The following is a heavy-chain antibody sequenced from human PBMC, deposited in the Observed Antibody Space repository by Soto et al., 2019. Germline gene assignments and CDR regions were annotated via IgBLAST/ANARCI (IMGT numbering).Heavy chain of an antibody. D-gene: IGHD3-10*01. CDR3: ARALITMVRGVPVWFDP. V-gene: IGHV4-30-2*01. J-gene: IGHJ5*02. CDR2: IYHSGST. CDR1: GGSISSGGYS. Sequence: SETLSLTCAVSGGSISSGGYSWSWIRQPPGKGLEWIGYIYHSGSTYYNPSLKSRVTISVDRSKNQFSLKLSSVTAADTAVYYCARALITMVRGVPVWFDPWGQGTLVTVSS.